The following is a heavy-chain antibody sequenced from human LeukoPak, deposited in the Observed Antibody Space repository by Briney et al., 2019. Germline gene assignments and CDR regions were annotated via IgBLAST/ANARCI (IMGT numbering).Heavy chain of an antibody. CDR2: INSDGNIT. J-gene: IGHJ4*02. V-gene: IGHV3-74*01. CDR3: TRAIQGIADY. CDR1: DFAFRNYW. Sequence: GGSLRLSCAASDFAFRNYWMHWVRQPPGKGLVWVSRINSDGNITTYADSVKGRFTISRDNAKNTLFLQMNSLRVEGTAVYYCTRAIQGIADYWGQGTLVTVSS. D-gene: IGHD6-13*01.